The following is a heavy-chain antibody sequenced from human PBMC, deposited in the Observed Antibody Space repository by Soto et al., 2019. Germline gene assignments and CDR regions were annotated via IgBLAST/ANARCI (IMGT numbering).Heavy chain of an antibody. CDR2: IYSGGNT. Sequence: EVQLVESGGGLVQPGGSLRLSCAASGFIVSSNYVTWVRQAPGRGLEWVSVIYSGGNTYYADSVKGRFTISRHNSENTVYLQVSSRRVEDTARYFCAGGSRPLDYWGQGTLVIVSS. D-gene: IGHD3-16*01. CDR3: AGGSRPLDY. J-gene: IGHJ4*02. CDR1: GFIVSSNY. V-gene: IGHV3-53*04.